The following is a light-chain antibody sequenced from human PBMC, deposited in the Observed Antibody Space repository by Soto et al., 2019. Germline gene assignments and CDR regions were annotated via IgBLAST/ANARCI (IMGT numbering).Light chain of an antibody. V-gene: IGKV1-39*01. Sequence: IQMTQSPSSLSSSVLDRVSITCRASQSIRGFLNWYQQKPGKAPELLIYATSILNSGVPSRFSGSASGTEFTLTISSLQPEDFATYYCQQCYSTPPLSFGGGTKVDSK. CDR3: QQCYSTPPLS. CDR1: QSIRGF. J-gene: IGKJ4*01. CDR2: ATS.